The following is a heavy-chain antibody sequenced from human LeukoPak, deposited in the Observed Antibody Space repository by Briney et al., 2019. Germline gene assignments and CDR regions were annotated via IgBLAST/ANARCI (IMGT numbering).Heavy chain of an antibody. CDR2: IYPGDSAT. CDR1: GYNFASYW. V-gene: IGHV5-51*01. Sequence: GESLKISCKGSGYNFASYWIGWVRQMPGKGLEWMGIIYPGDSATRYSPSFQGQVTISADKSISTAYLQWSSLKASDTAMYYCARQPNYYDTRGYLSHAFDIWGQGTMVTVSS. D-gene: IGHD3-22*01. J-gene: IGHJ3*02. CDR3: ARQPNYYDTRGYLSHAFDI.